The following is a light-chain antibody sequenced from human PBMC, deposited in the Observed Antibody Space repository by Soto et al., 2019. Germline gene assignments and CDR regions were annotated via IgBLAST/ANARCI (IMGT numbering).Light chain of an antibody. J-gene: IGKJ1*01. CDR3: QQYYSYPWT. V-gene: IGKV1-8*01. CDR1: QGISSY. CDR2: AAS. Sequence: AIRMTQSPSSFSASTGDRVTITCRASQGISSYLAWYQQKPGKAPKLLIYAASTLQSGVPSRFSGSGSGTDFTLTISCLQSEDFATYYCQQYYSYPWTFGSGTKVEIK.